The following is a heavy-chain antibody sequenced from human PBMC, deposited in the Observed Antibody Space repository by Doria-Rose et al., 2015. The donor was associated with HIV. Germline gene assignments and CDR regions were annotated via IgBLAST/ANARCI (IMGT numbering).Heavy chain of an antibody. CDR2: IFSDDDS. J-gene: IGHJ4*02. Sequence: QITLKESGPVLVKPTETLTLTYTVSGVSLSSPGMGVSWIRQPPGKALEWLANIFSDDDSSYKTSLKSRLTISRGTSKSQVVLTMTDMDPVDTATYYCARIKSSRWYHKYYFDFWGQGTLVIVSA. D-gene: IGHD6-13*01. CDR1: GVSLSSPGMG. CDR3: ARIKSSRWYHKYYFDF. V-gene: IGHV2-26*01.